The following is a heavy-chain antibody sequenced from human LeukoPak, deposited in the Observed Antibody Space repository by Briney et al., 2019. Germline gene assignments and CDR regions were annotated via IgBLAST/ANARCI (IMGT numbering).Heavy chain of an antibody. D-gene: IGHD2-2*01. CDR1: GGSISSYY. CDR3: ARDPSYCSSASCPP. CDR2: LSNSGST. Sequence: SETLSLTCTVSGGSISSYYWSWIRQPPGKGLEWIGLLSNSGSTNYNPSLESRVIISVDTSKSQFSLRLSSVTAADTAVYYCARDPSYCSSASCPPWGQGTLVTVPS. J-gene: IGHJ5*02. V-gene: IGHV4-59*01.